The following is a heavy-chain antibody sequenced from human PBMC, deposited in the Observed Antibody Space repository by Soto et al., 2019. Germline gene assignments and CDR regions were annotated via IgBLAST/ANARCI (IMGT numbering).Heavy chain of an antibody. J-gene: IGHJ1*01. CDR1: GFTFSSYG. D-gene: IGHD2-15*01. CDR3: VKVAATWPAEYFQH. Sequence: QVQLVESGGGVVQPGRSLRLSCAASGFTFSSYGMHWVRQAPGKGLEWVAVISYDGSNKYYADSVKGRFTISRDNSKNTLYLQMSSLRAEDTAVYYCVKVAATWPAEYFQHWGQGTLVTVSS. CDR2: ISYDGSNK. V-gene: IGHV3-30*03.